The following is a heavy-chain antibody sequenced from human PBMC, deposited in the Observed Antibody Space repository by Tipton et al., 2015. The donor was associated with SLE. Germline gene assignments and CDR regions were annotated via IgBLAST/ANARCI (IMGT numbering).Heavy chain of an antibody. J-gene: IGHJ4*02. CDR2: IYYSGTT. CDR1: GGSISITNYY. V-gene: IGHV4-39*07. D-gene: IGHD5-12*01. Sequence: LSLTCTVSGGSISITNYYWGWIRQPPGKGLEWIGTIYYSGTTHYNPSLESRVTISVDTANNQYSLRLSSVTAADTAVYYCARHVGGSGYGRMSDYWGQGTLVTVSS. CDR3: ARHVGGSGYGRMSDY.